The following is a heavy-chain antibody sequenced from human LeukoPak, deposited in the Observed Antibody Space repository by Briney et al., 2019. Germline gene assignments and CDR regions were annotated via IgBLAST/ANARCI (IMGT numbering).Heavy chain of an antibody. CDR3: ARHIVGATTIGVLGNWFDP. D-gene: IGHD1-26*01. CDR2: INPNSCGT. CDR1: RYTFTGYY. Sequence: ASVNVSRKTSRYTFTGYYMHWVRPAPGQGGEWMGWINPNSCGTNYAQKIQGRVTITRNTSNSTAYMELSSLRSEDTAVYYCARHIVGATTIGVLGNWFDPWGQGTLVTVSS. V-gene: IGHV1-2*02. J-gene: IGHJ5*02.